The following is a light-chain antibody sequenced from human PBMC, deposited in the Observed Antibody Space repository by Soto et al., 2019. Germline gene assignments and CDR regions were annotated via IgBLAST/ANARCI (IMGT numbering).Light chain of an antibody. CDR2: GAS. Sequence: EIVLTQSPGTLSVSPGERVTLSCRASQSVDIDLAWYQQKPGQAPRLLIYGASTRATDMPGRFRGSGAGAEFTLTISSLQSEDFAVYYCQQYNNWPPNTFGQGTKVDI. CDR3: QQYNNWPPNT. V-gene: IGKV3D-15*01. J-gene: IGKJ1*01. CDR1: QSVDID.